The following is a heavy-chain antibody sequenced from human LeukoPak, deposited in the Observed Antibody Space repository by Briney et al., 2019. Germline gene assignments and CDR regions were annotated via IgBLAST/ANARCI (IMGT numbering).Heavy chain of an antibody. CDR3: AKEMSPIAMRNAFDI. V-gene: IGHV3-9*03. CDR2: ISWNSGSI. D-gene: IGHD5/OR15-5a*01. J-gene: IGHJ3*02. CDR1: GFTFDDYA. Sequence: GGSLRLSCAASGFTFDDYAMHWVRQAPGKGLEWVSGISWNSGSIGYADSVKGRFTISRDNAKNSLYLQMNSLRAEDMALYYCAKEMSPIAMRNAFDIWGQGTMVTVSS.